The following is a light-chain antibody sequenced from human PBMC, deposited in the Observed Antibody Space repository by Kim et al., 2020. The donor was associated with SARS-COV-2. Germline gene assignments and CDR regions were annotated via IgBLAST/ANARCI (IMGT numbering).Light chain of an antibody. Sequence: VAVSPGQTVTIPCSGEKLGHKYSSWDQQQPGQAPVLVIYQDTKRPAGITERFVGSNSGNTATLTISGAQAMDEADYYCQAWDNTWVFGGGTQLTVL. CDR2: QDT. CDR3: QAWDNTWV. J-gene: IGLJ3*02. CDR1: KLGHKY. V-gene: IGLV3-1*01.